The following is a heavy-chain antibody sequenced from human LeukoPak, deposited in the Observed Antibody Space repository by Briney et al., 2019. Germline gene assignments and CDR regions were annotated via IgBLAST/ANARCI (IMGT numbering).Heavy chain of an antibody. Sequence: ASVKVSCKASGYTFSSYGINWVRQAPGQGLEWMGWISVYNGNTNYAQKLQGRVTMATDTSTSTAYMELRSLRSDDTAVYYCARVVGATGPFDYWGQGTLVTVSS. CDR3: ARVVGATGPFDY. D-gene: IGHD1-26*01. V-gene: IGHV1-18*01. J-gene: IGHJ4*02. CDR1: GYTFSSYG. CDR2: ISVYNGNT.